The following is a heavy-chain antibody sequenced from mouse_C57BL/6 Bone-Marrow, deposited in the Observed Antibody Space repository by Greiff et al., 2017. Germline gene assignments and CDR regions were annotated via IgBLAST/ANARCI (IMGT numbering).Heavy chain of an antibody. V-gene: IGHV1-81*01. CDR1: GYTFTSYG. CDR3: VIWASNYVGDY. CDR2: IYPRSGNT. J-gene: IGHJ2*01. Sequence: QFQLQQSGAALARPGASVKLSCKASGYTFTSYGISWVKQRTGQGLEWIGEIYPRSGNTYYNEKFKGKDTLTADKSSSTAYMELRSLTAADSAVYFFVIWASNYVGDYWGQGTTLTVSS. D-gene: IGHD2-5*01.